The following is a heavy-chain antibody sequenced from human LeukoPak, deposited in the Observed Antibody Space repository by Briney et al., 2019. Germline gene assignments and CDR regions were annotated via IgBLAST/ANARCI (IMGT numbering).Heavy chain of an antibody. V-gene: IGHV3-74*01. J-gene: IGHJ5*02. D-gene: IGHD2-8*02. Sequence: GGSLRLSCTTSGFNFPIYCMTWVRQAPGKGLVWVSRINSDGSRTNYADSVKGRFTTSRDNAKNTLYLQMSSLRAEDTAVYYCARVLTGSWDWFDPWGQGTLVTVSS. CDR3: ARVLTGSWDWFDP. CDR1: GFNFPIYC. CDR2: INSDGSRT.